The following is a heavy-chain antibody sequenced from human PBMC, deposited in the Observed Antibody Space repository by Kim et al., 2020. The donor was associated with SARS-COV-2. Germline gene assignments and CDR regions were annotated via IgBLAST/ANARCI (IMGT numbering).Heavy chain of an antibody. CDR3: ARDLPLVGAPNREGDY. V-gene: IGHV3-66*02. D-gene: IGHD1-26*01. Sequence: GGSLRLSCAASGFTVSSNYMSWVRQAPGKGLEWVSVIYSGGSTYYADSVKGRFTISRDNSKNTLYLQMNSLRAEDTAVYYCARDLPLVGAPNREGDYWGQGTLVTVSS. CDR2: IYSGGST. CDR1: GFTVSSNY. J-gene: IGHJ4*02.